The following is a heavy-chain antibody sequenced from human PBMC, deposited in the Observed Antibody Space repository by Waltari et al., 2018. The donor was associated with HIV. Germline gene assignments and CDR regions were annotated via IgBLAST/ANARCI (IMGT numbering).Heavy chain of an antibody. CDR1: GFTFFGSA. CDR2: IRSQGNNFAT. V-gene: IGHV3-73*02. CDR3: TRGYGDFWGMD. D-gene: IGHD4-17*01. J-gene: IGHJ4*02. Sequence: EVQLVESGGDLVQPGGSLTLSCAASGFTFFGSAMHWVRQASGKGLEWVGHIRSQGNNFATAYTASLKGRFTISRDDSKNTAYLHMNSLTTDVTALYFCTRGYGDFWGMDWGQGTLVTVSS.